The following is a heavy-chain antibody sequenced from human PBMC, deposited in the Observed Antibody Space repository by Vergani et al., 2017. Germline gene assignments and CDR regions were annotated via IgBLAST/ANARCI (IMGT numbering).Heavy chain of an antibody. CDR2: INPNSGGT. CDR3: ARLSASSSSYVGY. V-gene: IGHV1-2*02. D-gene: IGHD6-13*01. J-gene: IGHJ4*02. Sequence: QVQLVQSGAELKKPGASVRVSCKASGFIFTDYYMHWVRQAPGQGLEWMGWINPNSGGTKYAQKFQGRVTMTRDTSISTAYMELSRLRSDDTAVFYCARLSASSSSYVGYWGQGTLVTVSS. CDR1: GFIFTDYY.